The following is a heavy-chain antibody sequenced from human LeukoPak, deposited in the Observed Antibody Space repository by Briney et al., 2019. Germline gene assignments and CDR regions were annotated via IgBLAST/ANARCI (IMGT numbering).Heavy chain of an antibody. CDR1: GGSISSSSYY. Sequence: SETLSLTCTVSGGSISSSSYYWGWIRQPPGKGLEWIGSIYYSGSTYYNPSLKSRVTISVDTSKDQFSLKLSSVTAADTAVYYCASPSGYSGYEHAFDIWGQGTMVTVSS. J-gene: IGHJ3*02. CDR2: IYYSGST. CDR3: ASPSGYSGYEHAFDI. V-gene: IGHV4-39*01. D-gene: IGHD5-12*01.